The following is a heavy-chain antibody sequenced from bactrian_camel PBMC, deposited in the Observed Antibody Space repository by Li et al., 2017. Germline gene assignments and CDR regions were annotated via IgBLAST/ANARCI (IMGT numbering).Heavy chain of an antibody. V-gene: IGHV3S53*01. D-gene: IGHD4*01. CDR1: GNIHLRYC. CDR2: IAGDGST. CDR3: VKGDDGSDYPEAYHY. Sequence: QVQLVESGGGSVKSGGSLRLSCAASGNIHLRYCMGWFRQSPGKERGGVAVIAGDGSTTYAATVKGQFTISQDNAKNTVYLQLSSLKTEDMAMYYCVKGDDGSDYPEAYHYWSQGTQVTVS. J-gene: IGHJ4*01.